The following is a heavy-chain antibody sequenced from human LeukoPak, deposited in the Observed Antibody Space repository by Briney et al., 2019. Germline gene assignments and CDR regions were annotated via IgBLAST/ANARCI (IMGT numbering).Heavy chain of an antibody. CDR1: GGSISSSNW. D-gene: IGHD3-3*01. J-gene: IGHJ5*02. Sequence: SETLSLTCAVSGGSISSSNWWSWVRQPPGKGLEWIGEIYHSGSTNYNPSLKSRVTISVDTSKNQFSLKLSSVTAADTAVYYCARRLRFLEWLPGNWFDPWGQGTLVTVSS. CDR3: ARRLRFLEWLPGNWFDP. V-gene: IGHV4-4*02. CDR2: IYHSGST.